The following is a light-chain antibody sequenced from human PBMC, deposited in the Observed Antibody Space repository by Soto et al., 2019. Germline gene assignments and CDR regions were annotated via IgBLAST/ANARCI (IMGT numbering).Light chain of an antibody. CDR1: QSISSY. V-gene: IGKV1-39*01. Sequence: DIQMTQPPSSLSASVGDRVTITCRASQSISSYLNWYQQKPGKAPKLLIYAASSLQSGVPSRFSGSGSGTDFPLTISSLQPEDFATYYCQQSYSTPRTFGQGTKVEIK. CDR2: AAS. CDR3: QQSYSTPRT. J-gene: IGKJ1*01.